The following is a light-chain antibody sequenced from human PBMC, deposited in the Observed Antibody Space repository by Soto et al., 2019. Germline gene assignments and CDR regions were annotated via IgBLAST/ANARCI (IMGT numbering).Light chain of an antibody. CDR2: EVT. CDR3: CSYAGTYSYV. J-gene: IGLJ1*01. V-gene: IGLV2-14*01. CDR1: SSDVGAYNY. Sequence: QSVLTQPASVSGSPGQSITISCTGTSSDVGAYNYVSWYQHHPGKVPKLLIYEVTNRPSGVSDRFSGSKSGNTASLTISGLQAEDEADYYCCSYAGTYSYVFGTGTKV.